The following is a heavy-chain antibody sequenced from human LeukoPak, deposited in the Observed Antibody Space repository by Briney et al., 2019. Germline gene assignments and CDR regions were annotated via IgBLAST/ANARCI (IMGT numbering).Heavy chain of an antibody. J-gene: IGHJ5*02. Sequence: GASVKVSCKASGGTFSSYAISWVRQAPGQGLEWMGGIIPIFGTANYAQKFQGRVTITADESTSTAYMELSSLRSEDTAAYYCAIEFSSRYFNWFDPWGQGTLVTVSS. CDR3: AIEFSSRYFNWFDP. CDR1: GGTFSSYA. D-gene: IGHD3-22*01. V-gene: IGHV1-69*13. CDR2: IIPIFGTA.